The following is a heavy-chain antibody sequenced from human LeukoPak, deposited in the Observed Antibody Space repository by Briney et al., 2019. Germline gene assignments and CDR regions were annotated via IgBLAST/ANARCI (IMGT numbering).Heavy chain of an antibody. Sequence: GGSLRLSCAASGLVFGKYAMAWVRQAPGKGLEWVANIKQDGSKKSYVDSVKGRFTISRDNAKNSLYLQMNSLRAEDTAIYYCTRVGYIDEGIDYWGQGTLVTVSS. V-gene: IGHV3-7*04. CDR2: IKQDGSKK. CDR3: TRVGYIDEGIDY. J-gene: IGHJ4*02. D-gene: IGHD5-24*01. CDR1: GLVFGKYA.